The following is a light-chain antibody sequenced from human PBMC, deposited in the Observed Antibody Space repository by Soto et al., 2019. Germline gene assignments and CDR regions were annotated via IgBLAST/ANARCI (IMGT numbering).Light chain of an antibody. J-gene: IGKJ1*01. Sequence: EVVLTQSPGTLSWSPGERATLSCRASQSVSGSDLAWYQQKPGQAPRLLISGVSNRATGTPDRFSGSGSGTDFTLTISSLEPEDFAVFYCHQYGISPPTFGPGTKVEI. CDR3: HQYGISPPT. V-gene: IGKV3-20*01. CDR2: GVS. CDR1: QSVSGSD.